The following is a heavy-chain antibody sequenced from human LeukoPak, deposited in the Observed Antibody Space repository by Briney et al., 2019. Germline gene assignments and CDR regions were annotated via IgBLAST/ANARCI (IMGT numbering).Heavy chain of an antibody. CDR2: IYYSGST. D-gene: IGHD3-22*01. V-gene: IGHV4-31*03. Sequence: PSQTLSLTCTVSGGSISSGGYYWSWIRQHPGKGLEWIGSIYYSGSTYYNPSLKSRVTISVDTSKNQFSLKLSSVTAADTAVYYCARDKTPLYYYDSSGYFPDAFDIWGQGTMVTVSS. CDR1: GGSISSGGYY. J-gene: IGHJ3*02. CDR3: ARDKTPLYYYDSSGYFPDAFDI.